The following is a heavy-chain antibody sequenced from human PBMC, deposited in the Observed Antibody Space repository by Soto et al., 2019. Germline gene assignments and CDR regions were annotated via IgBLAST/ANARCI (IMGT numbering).Heavy chain of an antibody. CDR3: ARAPPRERRFLYPFDL. V-gene: IGHV3-53*01. CDR2: IYSGGST. Sequence: VRSLRLSCAASGFTFSSYSMNWVRQAPGKGLEWVSVIYSGGSTYYADSVKGRFTISRDNSKNTLYLQMNSLRAEDTAVYYCARAPPRERRFLYPFDLWGRGTLVTVSS. J-gene: IGHJ2*01. D-gene: IGHD3-3*01. CDR1: GFTFSSYS.